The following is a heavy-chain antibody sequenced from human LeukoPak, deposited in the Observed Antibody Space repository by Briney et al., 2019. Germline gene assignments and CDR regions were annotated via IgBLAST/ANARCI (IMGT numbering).Heavy chain of an antibody. Sequence: QRLSLTDPGLGLRCQSRWWARQLQGKGLVWVSRISPTGSTTSYADSVKGRFTVSRDNAKNTLYLQVNNLRAEDTAVYYCARGPNSNWSGLDFWGQGTLLTVSS. CDR3: ARGPNSNWSGLDF. CDR1: GLGLRCQS. CDR2: ISPTGSTT. D-gene: IGHD6-6*01. V-gene: IGHV3-74*01. J-gene: IGHJ4*02.